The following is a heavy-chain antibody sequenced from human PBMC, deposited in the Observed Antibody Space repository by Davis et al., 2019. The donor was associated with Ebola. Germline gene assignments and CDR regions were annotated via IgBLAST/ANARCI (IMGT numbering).Heavy chain of an antibody. D-gene: IGHD2-8*01. CDR2: ITPELGTS. Sequence: SVKVSCKVSGDTFNSYAISWVRQAPGQGLEWMGGITPELGTSHYAQKFQDRVTITADESTRTAYMEVSSVRSEDTAVYYCARDGPYEGAFEYWGQGTLVTVSS. V-gene: IGHV1-69*13. J-gene: IGHJ4*02. CDR1: GDTFNSYA. CDR3: ARDGPYEGAFEY.